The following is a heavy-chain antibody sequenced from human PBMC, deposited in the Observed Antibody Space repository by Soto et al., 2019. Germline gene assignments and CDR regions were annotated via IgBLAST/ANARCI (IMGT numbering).Heavy chain of an antibody. CDR3: ARQVVVVVAGFDP. CDR2: IYYSGST. V-gene: IGHV4-59*08. J-gene: IGHJ5*02. D-gene: IGHD2-15*01. CDR1: GGSISSYY. Sequence: QVQLQESGPGLVKPSETLSLTCTVSGGSISSYYWSWIRQPPGKGLEWIGYIYYSGSTNYNPSLKSRVTISVDTSKNQFSLKLSSVTAADTAVYYCARQVVVVVAGFDPWGQGTLVTVSS.